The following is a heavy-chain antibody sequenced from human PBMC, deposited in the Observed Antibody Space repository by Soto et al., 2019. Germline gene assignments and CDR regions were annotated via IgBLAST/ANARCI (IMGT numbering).Heavy chain of an antibody. CDR3: ARDGEVVPAAPLDYYGMDV. Sequence: QVQLVQSGAEVKKPGSSVKVSCKASGGTFSSYAISWVRQAPGQGLEWMGGIIPIFGTANYAQKFQGRVTITADKSTSTAYMELGSLRSEDTAVYYCARDGEVVPAAPLDYYGMDVWGQGTTVTVSS. D-gene: IGHD2-2*01. V-gene: IGHV1-69*06. CDR1: GGTFSSYA. J-gene: IGHJ6*02. CDR2: IIPIFGTA.